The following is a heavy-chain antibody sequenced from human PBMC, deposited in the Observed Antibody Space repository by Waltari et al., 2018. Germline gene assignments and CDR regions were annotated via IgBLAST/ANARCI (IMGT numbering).Heavy chain of an antibody. CDR3: ARGRYCSGGNCYFDY. Sequence: EEYLVESGGGLVQPGGSLRRSCTVSGLIFNGLWMTWVRQAPGKGLEWVATINPDGGEKYYVDPVKGRFTISRDNAKYLLFLQVSSLRVEDMAVYYCARGRYCSGGNCYFDYWGQGTQVTVSS. J-gene: IGHJ4*02. D-gene: IGHD2-15*01. CDR1: GLIFNGLW. CDR2: INPDGGEK. V-gene: IGHV3-7*01.